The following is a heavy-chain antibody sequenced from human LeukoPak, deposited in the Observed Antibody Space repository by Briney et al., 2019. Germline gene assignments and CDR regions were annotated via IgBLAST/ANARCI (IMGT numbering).Heavy chain of an antibody. CDR1: GFTVSSNY. Sequence: PGGSLRLSCAASGFTVSSNYMSWVRQAPGKGLEWVSVIYSGGSTYYADSVKGRFTISRDNSKNTLYLQMNSLRAEDTAVYYCARDSGPGQQLVLDYWGQGTLVTVSS. J-gene: IGHJ4*02. V-gene: IGHV3-53*01. CDR3: ARDSGPGQQLVLDY. CDR2: IYSGGST. D-gene: IGHD6-13*01.